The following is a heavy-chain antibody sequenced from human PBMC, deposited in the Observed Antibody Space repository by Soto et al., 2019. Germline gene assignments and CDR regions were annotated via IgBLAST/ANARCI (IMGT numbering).Heavy chain of an antibody. J-gene: IGHJ5*02. CDR1: GFSFTGYY. V-gene: IGHV1-2*02. D-gene: IGHD6-6*01. Sequence: ASLKVSCRSSGFSFTGYYIHWLRQAPGQGLEWMGWINAHSGGTEYAQKFQGRVTLTRDTSIATAYLTLTSLTSDDTALYYCAKDLTRQLAYWLDPWGQGTQVTVSS. CDR2: INAHSGGT. CDR3: AKDLTRQLAYWLDP.